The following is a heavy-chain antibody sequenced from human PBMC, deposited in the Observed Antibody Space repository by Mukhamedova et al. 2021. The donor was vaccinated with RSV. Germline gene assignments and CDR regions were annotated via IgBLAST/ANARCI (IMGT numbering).Heavy chain of an antibody. V-gene: IGHV4-4*07. Sequence: YNPSLKSRVTMSIDMSKSRFSLRLSSVTAADTAVYFCGGDQLTAPVTGWFDPWGQGILVTVSS. J-gene: IGHJ5*02. D-gene: IGHD6-13*01. CDR3: GGDQLTAPVTGWFDP.